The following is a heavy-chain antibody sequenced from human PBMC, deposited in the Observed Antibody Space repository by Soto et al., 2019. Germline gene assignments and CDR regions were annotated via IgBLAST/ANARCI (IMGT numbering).Heavy chain of an antibody. CDR3: ARGRDIYCSGGSCPADNWLDP. J-gene: IGHJ5*02. CDR2: ISSSSSYI. CDR1: GFTFSSYS. D-gene: IGHD2-15*01. V-gene: IGHV3-21*01. Sequence: KSGGSLRLSCAASGFTFSSYSMNWVRQAPGKGLEWVSSISSSSSYIYYADSVKGRFTISRDNAKNSLYLQMNSLRAEDTAVYYCARGRDIYCSGGSCPADNWLDPWGQGTMVTVYS.